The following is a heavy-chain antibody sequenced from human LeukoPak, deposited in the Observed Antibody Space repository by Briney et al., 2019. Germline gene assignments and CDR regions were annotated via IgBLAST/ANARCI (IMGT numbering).Heavy chain of an antibody. CDR2: ISSSSSYI. D-gene: IGHD5-12*01. CDR3: ARQSGYDPAGPPFFDY. CDR1: GFTFSSYS. J-gene: IGHJ4*02. Sequence: GGSLRLSCAASGFTFSSYSMNWVRQAPGKGLEWVSSISSSSSYIYYADLVKGRFTISRDNAKNSLYLQMNSLRAEDTAVYYCARQSGYDPAGPPFFDYWGQGTLVTVSS. V-gene: IGHV3-21*01.